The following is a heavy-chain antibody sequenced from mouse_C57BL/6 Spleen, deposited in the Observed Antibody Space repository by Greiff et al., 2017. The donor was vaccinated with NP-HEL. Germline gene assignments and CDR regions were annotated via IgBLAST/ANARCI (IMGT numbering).Heavy chain of an antibody. Sequence: VQLQQSGAELVKPGASVKISCKASGYAFSSYWMNWVKQRPGKGLEWIGQIYPGDGDTNYNGKFKGKATLTADKSSSTAYMQRSSLNSEDSAVYFCARGGYYYGSSYRYFDYWGQGTTLTVSS. CDR2: IYPGDGDT. CDR3: ARGGYYYGSSYRYFDY. CDR1: GYAFSSYW. J-gene: IGHJ2*01. V-gene: IGHV1-80*01. D-gene: IGHD1-1*01.